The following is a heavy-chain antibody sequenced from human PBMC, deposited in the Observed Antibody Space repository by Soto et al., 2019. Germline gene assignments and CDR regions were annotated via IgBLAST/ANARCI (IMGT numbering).Heavy chain of an antibody. CDR3: ARNGDCTSGICYVGWFDP. Sequence: QVQLQESGPGLVEPSGTLSLTCGVSGGSMRNDDWWSWVRQTPGKGLEWIGEISHYGNTNYNPSLQSRVTMSLDTSKNQFSLKARSLTAADTAMYYCARNGDCTSGICYVGWFDPWGQGTLVSVSS. CDR1: GGSMRNDDW. J-gene: IGHJ5*02. V-gene: IGHV4-4*02. D-gene: IGHD2-2*01. CDR2: ISHYGNT.